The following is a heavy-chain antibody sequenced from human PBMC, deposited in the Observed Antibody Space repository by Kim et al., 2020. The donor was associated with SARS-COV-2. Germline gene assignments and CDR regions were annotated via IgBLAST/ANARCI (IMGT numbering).Heavy chain of an antibody. CDR2: IRVSAFGGRA. V-gene: IGHV3-49*03. CDR3: TREAHLTTRGVVIKNEAFDV. CDR1: GFTFGDYT. D-gene: IGHD3-3*01. J-gene: IGHJ3*01. Sequence: GGSLRLSCRASGFTFGDYTIGWFRQAPGKGLEWVGFIRVSAFGGRAEYAASVKGRFSISSDDSTSFGYLQMDGLKTEDTAVYYCTREAHLTTRGVVIKNEAFDVGGEGTRVTVPS.